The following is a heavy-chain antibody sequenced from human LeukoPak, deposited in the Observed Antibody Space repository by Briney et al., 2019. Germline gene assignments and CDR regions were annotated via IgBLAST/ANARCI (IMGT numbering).Heavy chain of an antibody. CDR2: ISYDGSNK. V-gene: IGHV3-30*01. CDR1: GFTFSSYA. CDR3: ARDKGNFWFDP. Sequence: GGSLRLSCAASGFTFSSYAMHWVRQAPGKGLEWAAVISYDGSNKYYADSVKGRFTISRDNSKNTLYLQMNSLRAEDTAVYYCARDKGNFWFDPWGQGTLVTVSS. J-gene: IGHJ5*02.